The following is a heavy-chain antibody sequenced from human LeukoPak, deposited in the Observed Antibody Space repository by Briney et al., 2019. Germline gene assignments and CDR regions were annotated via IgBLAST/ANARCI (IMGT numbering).Heavy chain of an antibody. Sequence: AETLSLTCAVYGGSLSGYYCSWIRQPPGKGLEWIGEIHHSGSTNYNASLKSRVTISVDTSKNQFSLKLRSVTAADTAVYYCARSGRYFETQWGQGTMATVSS. V-gene: IGHV4-34*01. CDR3: ARSGRYFETQ. CDR1: GGSLSGYY. D-gene: IGHD3-9*01. CDR2: IHHSGST. J-gene: IGHJ4*02.